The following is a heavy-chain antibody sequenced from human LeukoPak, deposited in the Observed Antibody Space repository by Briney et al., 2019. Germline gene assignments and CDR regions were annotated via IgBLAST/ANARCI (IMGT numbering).Heavy chain of an antibody. J-gene: IGHJ4*02. CDR3: ARDFSSGSFDY. CDR1: GYTFSSYG. V-gene: IGHV1-3*01. D-gene: IGHD6-19*01. CDR2: INAGNGNT. Sequence: ASVKVSCKASGYTFSSYGIHWVRQAPGQRLEWMGWINAGNGNTKYSQKFQGRVTITRDTSASTAYMELSSLRSEDTAVYYCARDFSSGSFDYWGQGTLVTVSS.